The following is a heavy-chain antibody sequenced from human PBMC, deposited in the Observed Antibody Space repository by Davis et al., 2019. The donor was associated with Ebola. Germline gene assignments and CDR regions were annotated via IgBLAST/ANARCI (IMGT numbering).Heavy chain of an antibody. CDR3: AKSGDSSGNHFRYYLDY. CDR1: GFTLRSYA. J-gene: IGHJ4*02. D-gene: IGHD3-22*01. V-gene: IGHV3-23*01. CDR2: ICWNNANT. Sequence: GGSLRLSCAASGFTLRSYAMAWVRQAPGKGLVWVSSICWNNANTYYAGSVKGRFTISRDNSKNTLYLQLNSLRAEDSAVYYCAKSGDSSGNHFRYYLDYWGQGTLVTVSS.